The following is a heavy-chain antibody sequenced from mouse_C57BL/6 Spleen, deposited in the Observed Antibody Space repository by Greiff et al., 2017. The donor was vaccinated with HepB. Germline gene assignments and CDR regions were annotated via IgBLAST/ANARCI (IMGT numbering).Heavy chain of an antibody. V-gene: IGHV1-42*01. CDR3: ARRPITTVVAPFDY. D-gene: IGHD1-1*01. CDR2: INPSTGGT. J-gene: IGHJ2*01. CDR1: GYSFTGYY. Sequence: VHVKQSGPELVKPGASVKISCKASGYSFTGYYMNWVKQSPEKSLEWIGEINPSTGGTTYNQKFKAKATLTVDKSSSTAYMQLKSLTSEDSAVYYCARRPITTVVAPFDYWGQGTTLTVSS.